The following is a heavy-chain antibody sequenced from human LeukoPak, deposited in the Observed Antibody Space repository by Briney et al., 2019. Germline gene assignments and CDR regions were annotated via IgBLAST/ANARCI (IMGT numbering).Heavy chain of an antibody. CDR1: GGTFSSYA. J-gene: IGHJ6*02. CDR3: ARGTTSEIFGVVLSYYYYGMDV. D-gene: IGHD3-3*01. CDR2: IIPIFGIA. V-gene: IGHV1-69*04. Sequence: SVKVSCKASGGTFSSYAISWVRQAPGQGLEWMGRIIPIFGIANYAQKFQGRVTITADKSTSTDYMELSSLRSEDTAVYYCARGTTSEIFGVVLSYYYYGMDVWGQGTTVTVSS.